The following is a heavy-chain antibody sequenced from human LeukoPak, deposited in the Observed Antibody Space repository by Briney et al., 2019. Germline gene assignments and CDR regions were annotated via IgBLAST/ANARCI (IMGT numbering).Heavy chain of an antibody. CDR1: GGTFSSYA. CDR2: IIPIFGTA. CDR3: ARVPYYGSGNFDI. V-gene: IGHV1-69*01. D-gene: IGHD3-10*01. Sequence: GSSVKVSCKASGGTFSSYAIRWVRQAPGQALEWVGGIIPIFGTANYAQNFQGRVTITADDSKNTAYMELSSLRSEDTAVYYCARVPYYGSGNFDIWGQGTMVTVSS. J-gene: IGHJ3*02.